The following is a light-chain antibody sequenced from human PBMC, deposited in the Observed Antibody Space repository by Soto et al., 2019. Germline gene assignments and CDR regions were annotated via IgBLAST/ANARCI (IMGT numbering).Light chain of an antibody. CDR3: KQFNSYPRT. CDR2: DAS. V-gene: IGKV1-13*02. CDR1: RGVSSA. Sequence: AIQLTQSPSSLSASVGDRVTITCRASRGVSSALAWYQQIPGKAPKLLIYDASSLDSGIPSSFSGSGSGTDLTLTISSLQPGDFATYYCKQFNSYPRTFGQGTKLAIK. J-gene: IGKJ2*01.